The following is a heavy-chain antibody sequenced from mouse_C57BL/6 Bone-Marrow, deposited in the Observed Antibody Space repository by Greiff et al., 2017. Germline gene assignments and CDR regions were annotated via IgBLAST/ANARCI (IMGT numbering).Heavy chain of an antibody. J-gene: IGHJ2*01. CDR2: IDPENGGT. V-gene: IGHV14-4*01. CDR1: GFNIKDDY. Sequence: VQLKQSGAELVRPGASVKLSCTASGFNIKDDYMHWVKQRPEQGLAWIGWIDPENGGTEYASKFQGKATITADTSSNTAYLQLSSLTAEDTAVYYGTFITTVVATNFDYWGQGTTLTVSS. D-gene: IGHD1-1*01. CDR3: TFITTVVATNFDY.